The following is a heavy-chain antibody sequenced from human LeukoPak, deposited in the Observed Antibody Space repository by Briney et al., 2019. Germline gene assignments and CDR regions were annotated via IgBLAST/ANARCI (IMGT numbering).Heavy chain of an antibody. J-gene: IGHJ4*02. Sequence: SETLSLTCAVYGGPFSGYYWSWIRQPPGKGLEWIGEINHSGSTNYNPSLKSRVTISVDTSKNQFSLKLSSVTAADTAVYYCARGRSGWYGGGDYWGQGTLVTVSS. V-gene: IGHV4-34*01. CDR2: INHSGST. CDR3: ARGRSGWYGGGDY. CDR1: GGPFSGYY. D-gene: IGHD6-19*01.